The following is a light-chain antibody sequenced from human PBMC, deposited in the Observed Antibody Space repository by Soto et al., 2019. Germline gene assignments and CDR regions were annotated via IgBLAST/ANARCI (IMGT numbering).Light chain of an antibody. CDR3: CSYTSSSTHAYV. J-gene: IGLJ1*01. Sequence: QSALTQPASVSGSPGQSITISCTGTSSDVGGYNYVSWYQQHPGKAPKLMIYDVSIRPSGVPNRFSGSKSGNTASLINSWLQAEDDADYYCCSYTSSSTHAYVFGAGTKLTVL. CDR1: SSDVGGYNY. CDR2: DVS. V-gene: IGLV2-14*01.